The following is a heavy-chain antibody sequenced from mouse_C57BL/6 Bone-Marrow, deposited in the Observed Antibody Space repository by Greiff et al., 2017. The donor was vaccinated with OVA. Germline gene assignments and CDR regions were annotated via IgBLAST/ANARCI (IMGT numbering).Heavy chain of an antibody. CDR3: ARSKGDCGNGFDY. CDR1: GYAFSSYW. J-gene: IGHJ2*01. Sequence: QVQLKESGAELVKPGASVKISCKASGYAFSSYWMNWVKQRPGKGLEWIGQIYPGDGDTNYNGKFKGKATLTADTSSSTAYMQLSSLTSEDSAGYFCARSKGDCGNGFDYWGQGTTLTVSS. V-gene: IGHV1-80*01. D-gene: IGHD2-1*01. CDR2: IYPGDGDT.